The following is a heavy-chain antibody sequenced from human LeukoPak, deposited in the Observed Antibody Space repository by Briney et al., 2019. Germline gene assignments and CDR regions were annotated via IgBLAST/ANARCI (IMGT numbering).Heavy chain of an antibody. J-gene: IGHJ4*02. V-gene: IGHV3-23*01. CDR1: GFTFSNYG. Sequence: GGSLRLSCAASGFTFSNYGMNWVRQAPGKGLEWLSGISPRGGGTYYADSVKGRFTISRDDSKNTLSLQMNSPTVEDTAVYYCARDLARGAFDYWGQGTLVTVSS. D-gene: IGHD3-10*01. CDR2: ISPRGGGT. CDR3: ARDLARGAFDY.